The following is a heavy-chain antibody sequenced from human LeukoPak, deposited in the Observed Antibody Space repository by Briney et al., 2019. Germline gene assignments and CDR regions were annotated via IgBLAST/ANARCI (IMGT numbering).Heavy chain of an antibody. CDR2: INPNSGGT. V-gene: IGHV1-2*02. D-gene: IGHD2-2*01. J-gene: IGHJ5*02. CDR1: GYTFTGYY. Sequence: ASVKVSCKASGYTFTGYYMHWVRQAPGQGLEWMGWINPNSGGTNYAQKFQGRVTMTRDTSIGTAYMELSRLRSDDTAVYYCARQDCSSTSCYRGAFDPWGQGTLVTVSS. CDR3: ARQDCSSTSCYRGAFDP.